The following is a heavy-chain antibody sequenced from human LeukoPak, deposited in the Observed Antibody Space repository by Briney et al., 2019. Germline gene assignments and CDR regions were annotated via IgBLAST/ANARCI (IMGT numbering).Heavy chain of an antibody. D-gene: IGHD4-17*01. J-gene: IGHJ6*02. CDR1: GFTFSSYA. V-gene: IGHV3-23*01. CDR2: ISGSGGST. Sequence: GGSLRLSCAASGFTFSSYAMSWVRQAPGKGLEWVSAISGSGGSTYHADSVKGRFTISRDNSKNTLYLQMNSLRAEDTAVYYCAKGVDYGPYYYYGMDVWGQGTTVTVSS. CDR3: AKGVDYGPYYYYGMDV.